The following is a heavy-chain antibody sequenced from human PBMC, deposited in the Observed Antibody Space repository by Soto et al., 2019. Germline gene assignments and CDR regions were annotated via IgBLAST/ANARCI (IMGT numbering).Heavy chain of an antibody. V-gene: IGHV4-39*01. J-gene: IGHJ4*02. Sequence: QLQLQESGPGLVKPSETLSLTCTVSGGSISSSSYYWGWIRQPPGKGLEWIGSIYYSGSTYYNPSLKSRVTISVDTSKNQFSLKLSSVTAADTAVYYCARQDYYDSSGPHFDYWGQGTLVTVSS. CDR3: ARQDYYDSSGPHFDY. D-gene: IGHD3-22*01. CDR1: GGSISSSSYY. CDR2: IYYSGST.